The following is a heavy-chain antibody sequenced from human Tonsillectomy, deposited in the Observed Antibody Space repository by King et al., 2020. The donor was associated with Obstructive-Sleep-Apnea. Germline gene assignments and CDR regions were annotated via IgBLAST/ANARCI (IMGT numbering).Heavy chain of an antibody. CDR3: AKVGYGSMTVCDN. CDR2: IWYDGGIK. J-gene: IGHJ4*02. D-gene: IGHD5-12*01. V-gene: IGHV3-30*02. Sequence: VQLVESGGGVVQPGGSLRLSCAASGFIFSDYGMHWVRQAPGKGPEWVALIWYDGGIKYYADSVKGRFTISRDNSKNQLYLQMNSLRVEDTAVYYCAKVGYGSMTVCDNWGQGTLVTVSS. CDR1: GFIFSDYG.